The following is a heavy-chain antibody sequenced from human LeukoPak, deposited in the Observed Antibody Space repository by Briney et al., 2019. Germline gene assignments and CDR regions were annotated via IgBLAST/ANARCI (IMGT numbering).Heavy chain of an antibody. V-gene: IGHV3-74*01. CDR1: GFTFTGIW. CDR2: IDAGGSTT. Sequence: GGSLRLSCAASGFTFTGIWMHSGRQPPGKGLVWVSRIDAGGSTTTYADSVKGRFTISRDNARNTVYLQINSLRAEDTAVYFCATMNSFGNDYWGQGVLVTVSS. J-gene: IGHJ4*02. CDR3: ATMNSFGNDY. D-gene: IGHD5-18*01.